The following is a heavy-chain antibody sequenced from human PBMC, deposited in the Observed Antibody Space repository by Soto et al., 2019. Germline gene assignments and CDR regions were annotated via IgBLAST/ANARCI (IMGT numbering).Heavy chain of an antibody. Sequence: QVQLQESGPGLVKPSQTLSLTCTVSGGSIGGNGYYWSWIRQHPGKSLEWIGYIYYTGSSYYNPSLKSRVTISVDTSKNQFSLKLSSVTAADTAVYFCARWGSYRRDFDYWGQGTLVTVSS. J-gene: IGHJ4*02. CDR1: GGSIGGNGYY. CDR2: IYYTGSS. V-gene: IGHV4-31*03. D-gene: IGHD3-16*02. CDR3: ARWGSYRRDFDY.